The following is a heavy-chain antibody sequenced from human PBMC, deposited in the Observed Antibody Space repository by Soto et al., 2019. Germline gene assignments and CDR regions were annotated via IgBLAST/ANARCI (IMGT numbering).Heavy chain of an antibody. D-gene: IGHD6-13*01. CDR2: ISYDGSNK. CDR3: AKARVGSSWYGDYYYYGMDV. V-gene: IGHV3-30*18. CDR1: GFTFSSYG. Sequence: GGSLRLSCAASGFTFSSYGMHWVRQAPGKGLEWVAVISYDGSNKYYAGSVKGRFTISRDNSKNTLYLQMNSLRAEDTAVYYCAKARVGSSWYGDYYYYGMDVWGQGTTVTVSS. J-gene: IGHJ6*02.